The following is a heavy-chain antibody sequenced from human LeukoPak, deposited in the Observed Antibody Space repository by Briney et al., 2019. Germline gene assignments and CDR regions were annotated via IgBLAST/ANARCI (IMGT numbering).Heavy chain of an antibody. D-gene: IGHD3-10*02. Sequence: PGGSLRLSCAASGFSFSNYEVNWVRQAPGKGLEWVAYISSVVSDKNYADSVKGRFTISRDNAKKSLFLQMNSLRAEDTAIYYCAAGRYVLSDYWGQETMVAVSS. CDR1: GFSFSNYE. CDR3: AAGRYVLSDY. J-gene: IGHJ4*02. CDR2: ISSVVSDK. V-gene: IGHV3-48*03.